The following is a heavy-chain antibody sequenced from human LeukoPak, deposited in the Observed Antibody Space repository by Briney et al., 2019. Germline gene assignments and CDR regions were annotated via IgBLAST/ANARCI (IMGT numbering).Heavy chain of an antibody. D-gene: IGHD2/OR15-2a*01. V-gene: IGHV3-23*01. CDR3: ADYFQGAILGP. J-gene: IGHJ5*02. Sequence: GGSLRLSCAASGFTFSSYAMHWVRQAPGKGLEWVSAFTAGGDTYYADSVKGRFTISRDNSKNTLFLQMNNLRVEDTALYYCADYFQGAILGPWGQGTLVIVSS. CDR1: GFTFSSYA. CDR2: FTAGGDT.